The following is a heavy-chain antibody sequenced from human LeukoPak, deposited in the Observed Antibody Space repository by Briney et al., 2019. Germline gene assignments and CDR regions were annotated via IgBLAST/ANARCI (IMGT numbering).Heavy chain of an antibody. J-gene: IGHJ4*02. D-gene: IGHD3-10*01. Sequence: PGGSLRLSCAASGFTFSSYAMHWVRQAPGKGLEWVAVISYDGSNKYYAGSVKGRFTISRDNSKNTLYLQMNSLRAEDTAVYYCARSYGSGSYYFDYWGQGTLVTVSS. CDR2: ISYDGSNK. V-gene: IGHV3-30*04. CDR3: ARSYGSGSYYFDY. CDR1: GFTFSSYA.